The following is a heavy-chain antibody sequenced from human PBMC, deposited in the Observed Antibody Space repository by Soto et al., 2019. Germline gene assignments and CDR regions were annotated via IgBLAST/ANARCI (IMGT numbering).Heavy chain of an antibody. V-gene: IGHV1-46*01. D-gene: IGHD2-8*01. CDR3: ARPPYPGCINAVCYPLDY. CDR1: GYTFTSYY. Sequence: QVQLVQSGAEVKKPGASVKISCKASGYTFTSYYMHWVRQAPGQGLEWMGIINPSGGSTNYAQKLQGRVAMTRDPSTSTVYMELNCLRSEDTAVYYCARPPYPGCINAVCYPLDYWGQGTLVTVSS. CDR2: INPSGGST. J-gene: IGHJ4*02.